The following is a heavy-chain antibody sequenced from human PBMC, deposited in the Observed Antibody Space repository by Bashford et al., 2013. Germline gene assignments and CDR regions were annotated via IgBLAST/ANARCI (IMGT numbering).Heavy chain of an antibody. CDR3: AREISRSGYQLLYAGFDY. D-gene: IGHD2-2*02. V-gene: IGHV1-2*02. Sequence: SVKVSCKTSGHTFSDYYIHWLRQAPGQGLEWMGWINPNSGATNYAQKFQGRVTITRDTSASTAYMELSSLRSEDTAVYYCAREISRSGYQLLYAGFDYWGQGALVTVSS. CDR2: INPNSGAT. J-gene: IGHJ4*02. CDR1: GHTFSDYY.